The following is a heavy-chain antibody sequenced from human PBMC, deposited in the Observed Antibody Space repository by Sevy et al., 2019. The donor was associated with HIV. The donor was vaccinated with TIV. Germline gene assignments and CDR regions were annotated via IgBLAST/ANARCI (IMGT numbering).Heavy chain of an antibody. CDR3: ARFVSLGY. CDR2: ISQGGSEE. D-gene: IGHD6-13*01. V-gene: IGHV3-7*01. J-gene: IGHJ4*02. Sequence: GGSRRRSCAASGFTFSSSSMTWVRQAPGKGLEWVATISQGGSEEYYVDSVKGRFTISRDNAKNSLYLQMNSLSAVDTAVYFCARFVSLGYWGQGTLVTVSS. CDR1: GFTFSSSS.